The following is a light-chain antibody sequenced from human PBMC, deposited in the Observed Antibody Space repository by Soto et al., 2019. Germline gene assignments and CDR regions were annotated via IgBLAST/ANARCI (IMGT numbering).Light chain of an antibody. V-gene: IGKV1-5*03. CDR1: QSISSW. J-gene: IGKJ4*01. Sequence: IQMTQSPSTLSASVGDRFTITFRSSQSISSWLAWYQQKPGKAPKLLIYKASSLESGVPSRFSGSGSGTEFTLTISSLQPDDFATYYCQQYNSYSIAFGGGTKVDI. CDR2: KAS. CDR3: QQYNSYSIA.